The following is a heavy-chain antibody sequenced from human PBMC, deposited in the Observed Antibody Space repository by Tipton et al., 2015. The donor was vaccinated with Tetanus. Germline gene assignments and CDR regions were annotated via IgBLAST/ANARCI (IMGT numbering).Heavy chain of an antibody. D-gene: IGHD3-3*01. CDR2: VDPRDSQA. J-gene: IGHJ2*01. V-gene: IGHV5-51*01. CDR1: GYNFSHYS. Sequence: LQLVQSGAEVGKPGESLKISCQGSGYNFSHYSIGWVRQLPGRGLEWMGIVDPRDSQATYGPSFQGQVTLSADRSINVAYLQWGSLKASDTGLYYCARRRSAVLSGAYHWYFDLWGRGTLVGVSS. CDR3: ARRRSAVLSGAYHWYFDL.